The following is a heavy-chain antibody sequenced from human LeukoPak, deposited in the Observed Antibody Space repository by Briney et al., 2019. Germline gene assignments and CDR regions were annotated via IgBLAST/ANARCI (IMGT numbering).Heavy chain of an antibody. J-gene: IGHJ4*02. D-gene: IGHD2-2*01. V-gene: IGHV3-23*01. CDR3: AKTIDCSSTNCFFLFDY. CDR1: GFTFSSYA. CDR2: ICGGGGSA. Sequence: GGSLRLSCAASGFTFSSYAMSWVRQAPGKGLEWVSAICGGGGSAYYADSVKGRFTISRDNSKNTLYLQMNILRSEDTAVYYCAKTIDCSSTNCFFLFDYWGQGTLVTVSS.